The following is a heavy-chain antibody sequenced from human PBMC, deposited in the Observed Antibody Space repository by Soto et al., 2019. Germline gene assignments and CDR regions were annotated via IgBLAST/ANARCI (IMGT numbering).Heavy chain of an antibody. Sequence: QVQLVQSGAEVKKPGSSVKVSCKASGGTFSSYSINWVRQAAGQGLEWMGEIIPIFGTANYAQKFQGRVTITADESTSTAYMELSSLRSEDTAVYYCARDGGRHSGGMDYWGQGTLVTVSS. CDR3: ARDGGRHSGGMDY. CDR2: IIPIFGTA. CDR1: GGTFSSYS. D-gene: IGHD1-26*01. J-gene: IGHJ4*02. V-gene: IGHV1-69*01.